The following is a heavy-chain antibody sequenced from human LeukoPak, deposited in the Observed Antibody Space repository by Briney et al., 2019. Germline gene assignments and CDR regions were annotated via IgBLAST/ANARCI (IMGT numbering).Heavy chain of an antibody. CDR2: IKQDGSEK. CDR3: ARVSSSSWWALDY. V-gene: IGHV3-7*01. D-gene: IGHD6-13*01. Sequence: GGSLRLSCAASGFTFSSYWMHWVRQAPGKGLEWVANIKQDGSEKYYVDSVKGRFTISRDNAKNTLYLEMKSLRAEDTVVYYCARVSSSSWWALDYWGQGTLVTVYS. J-gene: IGHJ4*02. CDR1: GFTFSSYW.